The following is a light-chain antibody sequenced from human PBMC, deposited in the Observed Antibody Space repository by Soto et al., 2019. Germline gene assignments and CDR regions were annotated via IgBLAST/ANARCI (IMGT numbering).Light chain of an antibody. CDR3: QQYGSSLWT. CDR1: QSVSSSY. V-gene: IGKV3-20*01. J-gene: IGKJ1*01. Sequence: EIVLTQSPGTLSLSPGERATLSCRASQSVSSSYLAWYQQKPGQAPRLLIYGASSRATGIPDRFSGSGSGTDFTLTISRLETEDFAVYYCQQYGSSLWTFGQGIKVEIK. CDR2: GAS.